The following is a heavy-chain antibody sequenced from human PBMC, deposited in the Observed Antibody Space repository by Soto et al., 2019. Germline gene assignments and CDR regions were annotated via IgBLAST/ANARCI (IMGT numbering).Heavy chain of an antibody. CDR2: ISYDGSNK. V-gene: IGHV3-30*18. Sequence: PGGSLRLSCAASGFTFSSYGMHWVRQAPGKGLEWVAVISYDGSNKYYADSVKGRFTISRDNSKNTLYLQMNSLRAEDTAVYYCAKAPLLRFLEWLLPFDYWGQGTLVTVS. D-gene: IGHD3-3*01. J-gene: IGHJ4*02. CDR3: AKAPLLRFLEWLLPFDY. CDR1: GFTFSSYG.